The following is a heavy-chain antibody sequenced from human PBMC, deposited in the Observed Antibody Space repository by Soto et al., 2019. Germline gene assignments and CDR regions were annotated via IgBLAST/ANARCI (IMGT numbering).Heavy chain of an antibody. CDR1: GYTFTNYY. CDR3: ARDNSAANGVLDH. Sequence: SVKVSCKASGYTFTNYYLHWVRQAPGQGLEWVGMINPSARSASYAQKLRGRLTMDRDTSTTTVHMELSRLTFEDTAVYFCARDNSAANGVLDHWGQGTLVTVSS. D-gene: IGHD1-1*01. V-gene: IGHV1-46*04. CDR2: INPSARSA. J-gene: IGHJ4*02.